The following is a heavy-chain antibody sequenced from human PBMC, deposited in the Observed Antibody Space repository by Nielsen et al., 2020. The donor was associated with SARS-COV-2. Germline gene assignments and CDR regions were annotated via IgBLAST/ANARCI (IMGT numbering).Heavy chain of an antibody. CDR1: GYSFTSYW. J-gene: IGHJ6*03. CDR3: ARHGVQDYYYYYMDV. V-gene: IGHV5-51*01. Sequence: GESLKISCKGSGYSFTSYWIGWVRQMPGKGLEWMGIIYPGDSDTRYSPSFQGQVTISADKSISTAYLQWSSLKASDTAMYYCARHGVQDYYYYYMDVWGKGTTVTVSS. CDR2: IYPGDSDT. D-gene: IGHD1-1*01.